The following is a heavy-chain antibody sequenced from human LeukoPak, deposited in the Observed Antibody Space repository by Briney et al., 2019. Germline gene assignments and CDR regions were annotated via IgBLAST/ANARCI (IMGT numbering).Heavy chain of an antibody. J-gene: IGHJ4*02. V-gene: IGHV4-39*07. Sequence: SETLSLTCTVSGGSISSSNYYWGLIRQPPGKGLEWIGSIYYSGSTYYNPSLKSRVTISVDTSKNQFSLKVTSVSAADTAVYYCATAAASRKFDFWGQGTLVTVSS. D-gene: IGHD2-2*01. CDR2: IYYSGST. CDR3: ATAAASRKFDF. CDR1: GGSISSSNYY.